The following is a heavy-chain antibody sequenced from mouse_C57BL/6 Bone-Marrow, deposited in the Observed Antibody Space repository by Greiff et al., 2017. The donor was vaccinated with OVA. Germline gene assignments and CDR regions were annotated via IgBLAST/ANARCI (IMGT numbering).Heavy chain of an antibody. D-gene: IGHD2-14*01. Sequence: EVQGVESGGGLVQSGRSLRLSCATSGFTFSDFYMDWVRQAPGKGLEWIAASRNKANDYTTEYSVSVKGRFIVSRDTSKSILYLQMNALRAEDTAMYYCARDAGHRGAMDYWGQGTSVTVSS. CDR1: GFTFSDFY. CDR3: ARDAGHRGAMDY. V-gene: IGHV7-1*01. J-gene: IGHJ4*01. CDR2: SRNKANDYTT.